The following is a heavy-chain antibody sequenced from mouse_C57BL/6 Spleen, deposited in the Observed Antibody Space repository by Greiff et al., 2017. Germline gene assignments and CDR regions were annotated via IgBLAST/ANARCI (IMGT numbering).Heavy chain of an antibody. J-gene: IGHJ3*01. CDR1: GFNIKDYF. D-gene: IGHD2-10*02. CDR3: TRYGNYAFAY. CDR2: IDPEDGDT. Sequence: VQLQQSGAELVRPGASVKLSCTASGFNIKDYFMHWVKQRPEQGLEWIGRIDPEDGDTEYAPKFQGKATMTADKSSNTAYMQLSRLTSEYTAVFYCTRYGNYAFAYWGQGTLVTVSA. V-gene: IGHV14-1*01.